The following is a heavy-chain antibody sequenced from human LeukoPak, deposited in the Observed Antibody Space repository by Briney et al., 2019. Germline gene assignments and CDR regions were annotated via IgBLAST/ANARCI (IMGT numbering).Heavy chain of an antibody. CDR1: GYTFTSYG. Sequence: LWASVKVSCKASGYTFTSYGISWVRQAPGQGLEWMGWITAYNGNTNYAQKLQGRVTMTTDTSSSTAYMELRSLRSDDTAVYYCARAVEGATDYWGQGTLVTVSS. D-gene: IGHD1-26*01. V-gene: IGHV1-18*01. CDR3: ARAVEGATDY. J-gene: IGHJ4*02. CDR2: ITAYNGNT.